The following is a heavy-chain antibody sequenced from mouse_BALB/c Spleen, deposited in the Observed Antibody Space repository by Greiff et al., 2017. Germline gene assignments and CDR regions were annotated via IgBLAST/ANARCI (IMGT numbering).Heavy chain of an antibody. D-gene: IGHD2-4*01. Sequence: EVKLVESGGDLVQPGGSRKLSCTASGFTFSSFGMHWVRQAPEKGLEWVAYISSGSNNIYYADTVKGRFTISRDNPKNTLFLQVTSLRSEDTAMYYCARSVYYDYDGFAYWGQGTLVTVSA. V-gene: IGHV5-17*02. CDR1: GFTFSSFG. CDR3: ARSVYYDYDGFAY. CDR2: ISSGSNNI. J-gene: IGHJ3*01.